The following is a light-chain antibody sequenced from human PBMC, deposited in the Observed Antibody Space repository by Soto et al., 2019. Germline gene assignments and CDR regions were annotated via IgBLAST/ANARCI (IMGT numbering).Light chain of an antibody. CDR3: SSYTSSSTRVV. J-gene: IGLJ2*01. CDR2: DVS. V-gene: IGLV2-14*01. Sequence: QSALAQPASVSGSHGQSITISCTGTSSDVGGYTYVSWYQQHPGKAPKLMIYDVSNRPSGVSNRFSGSKSGNTASLTISGLQSEDEADYYCSSYTSSSTRVVFGGGTKLTVL. CDR1: SSDVGGYTY.